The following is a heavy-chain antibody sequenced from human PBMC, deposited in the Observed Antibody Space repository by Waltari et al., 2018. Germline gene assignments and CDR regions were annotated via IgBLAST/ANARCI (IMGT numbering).Heavy chain of an antibody. CDR1: GFTFDDYA. D-gene: IGHD1-26*01. CDR2: ISWDGGST. V-gene: IGHV3-43D*03. CDR3: AKGSGSYGYGWFDP. J-gene: IGHJ5*02. Sequence: EVQLVESGGVVVQPGGSLRLSCAASGFTFDDYAMHWVRQAPGKGLEWVSLISWDGGSTYYADSVKGRFTISRDNSKNSLYLQMNSLRAEDTALYYCAKGSGSYGYGWFDPWGQGTLVTVSS.